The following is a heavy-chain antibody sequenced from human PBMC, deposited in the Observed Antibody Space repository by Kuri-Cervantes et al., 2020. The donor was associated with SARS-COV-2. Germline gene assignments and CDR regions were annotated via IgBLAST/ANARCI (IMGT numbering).Heavy chain of an antibody. CDR3: ARDRFSYYYGSGSYSDY. J-gene: IGHJ4*02. D-gene: IGHD3-10*01. Sequence: ASVKVSCKASGYTFTSYGISWVRQAPGQGLEWTGWISAYNGNTNYAQKLQGRVTMTTDTSTSTAYMELSSLRSEDTAVYYCARDRFSYYYGSGSYSDYWGQATLVTVSS. V-gene: IGHV1-18*01. CDR1: GYTFTSYG. CDR2: ISAYNGNT.